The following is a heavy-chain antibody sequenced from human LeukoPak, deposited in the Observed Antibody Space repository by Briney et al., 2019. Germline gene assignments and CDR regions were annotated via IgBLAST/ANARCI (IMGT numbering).Heavy chain of an antibody. D-gene: IGHD7-27*01. CDR3: ARDGSNWGSAYYYMDV. Sequence: SETLSLTCTVSGGSISSYYWSWIRQPPGKGLEWIGYIYNSGSTDYNPSLKSRGTISVDTSKDQFSLKLSSVTAADTAVYYCARDGSNWGSAYYYMDVWGKGTPVTVSS. CDR1: GGSISSYY. CDR2: IYNSGST. V-gene: IGHV4-59*12. J-gene: IGHJ6*03.